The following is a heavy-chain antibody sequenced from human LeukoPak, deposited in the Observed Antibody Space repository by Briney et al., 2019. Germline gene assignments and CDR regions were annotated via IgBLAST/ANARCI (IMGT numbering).Heavy chain of an antibody. CDR2: IYSSGST. J-gene: IGHJ6*03. CDR3: TKRRGYSFGFDYYYMDA. Sequence: SSETLSLTCTVSGGSLTSTSHYWDWVRQPPGKGLEWLGSIYSSGSTYYNPSLKSRVTVSFDTSKNQFSLSLTSVTAADTAVYYCTKRRGYSFGFDYYYMDAWGKGTTVTISS. D-gene: IGHD5-18*01. CDR1: GGSLTSTSHY. V-gene: IGHV4-39*01.